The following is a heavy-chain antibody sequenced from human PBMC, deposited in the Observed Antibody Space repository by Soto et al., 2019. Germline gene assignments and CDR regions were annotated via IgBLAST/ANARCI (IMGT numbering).Heavy chain of an antibody. D-gene: IGHD3-3*01. V-gene: IGHV1-2*02. Sequence: QVQLVQSGAEVKKPGASVKVSCKASGYTFTGYYMHWVRQAPGQGLEWMGWINPNSGGTNYAQKFQGRVTMTRDTSIRTAYMELRRLRSDDTAVYYCARDNAIFGVVIIVYWGQGTLVTVSS. CDR1: GYTFTGYY. CDR3: ARDNAIFGVVIIVY. CDR2: INPNSGGT. J-gene: IGHJ4*02.